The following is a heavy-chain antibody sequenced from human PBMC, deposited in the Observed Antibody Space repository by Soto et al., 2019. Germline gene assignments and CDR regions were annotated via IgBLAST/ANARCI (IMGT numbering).Heavy chain of an antibody. D-gene: IGHD2-21*02. CDR1: AFSLSTGGVG. CDR2: IYWDDDK. V-gene: IGHV2-5*02. Sequence: QITLKESGPTLVKPTQTLTLTCTFSAFSLSTGGVGVGWIRQPPGTALEWLALIYWDDDKRYSPPLRSRVTITKDTSKNQVVLTMTHMDPVDTATYYCIQSRCGGDCLQSYASYYYYGMDVWGQGTTVTVSS. J-gene: IGHJ6*02. CDR3: IQSRCGGDCLQSYASYYYYGMDV.